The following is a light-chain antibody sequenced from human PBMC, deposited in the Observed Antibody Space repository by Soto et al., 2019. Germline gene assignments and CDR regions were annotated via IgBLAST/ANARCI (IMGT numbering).Light chain of an antibody. J-gene: IGLJ1*01. CDR1: SSNVGGNP. Sequence: QSVLTQPPSASGTPGQRVTISCSGSSSNVGGNPVNWYQHVPTTAPKLLIYTNTQRPSGVPDRFSGSKSGTSASLAISGPXXEDEADYYCASWDDSLNGPVFXTGTKLTVL. V-gene: IGLV1-44*01. CDR2: TNT. CDR3: ASWDDSLNGPV.